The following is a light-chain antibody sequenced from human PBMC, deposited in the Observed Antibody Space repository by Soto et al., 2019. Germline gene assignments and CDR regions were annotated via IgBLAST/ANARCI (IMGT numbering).Light chain of an antibody. CDR3: QQTYIPPYP. CDR1: QGISNY. Sequence: MSYSPVALSSNIGDRVTITCRASQGISNYLAWYQQKPGKVPKLLIYAASTLQSGVPSRFSGSGSGTDFTLTIIILQAEDVATYYSQQTYIPPYPFG. V-gene: IGKV1-27*01. CDR2: AAS. J-gene: IGKJ2*01.